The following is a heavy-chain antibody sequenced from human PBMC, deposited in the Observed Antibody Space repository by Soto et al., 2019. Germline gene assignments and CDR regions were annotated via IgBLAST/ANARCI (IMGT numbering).Heavy chain of an antibody. V-gene: IGHV3-48*01. J-gene: IGHJ5*02. CDR2: ITYNSSTI. Sequence: GGSLRLSCVGSGFPFNNFAMHWVRQAPGKGLEWVSYITYNSSTIYYADSVKGRFTISRDNAKNSLYLQMNSLRAEDTAVYYCARHPERIAQIGWFDPWGQGTLVTSPQ. CDR3: ARHPERIAQIGWFDP. CDR1: GFPFNNFA. D-gene: IGHD6-13*01.